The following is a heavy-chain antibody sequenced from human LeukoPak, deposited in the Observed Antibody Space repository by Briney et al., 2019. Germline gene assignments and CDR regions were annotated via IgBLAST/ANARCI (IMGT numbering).Heavy chain of an antibody. J-gene: IGHJ4*02. V-gene: IGHV3-49*03. Sequence: GGSLRLSCTASGFTFGDYAMSWFRQAPGKGLEWVGFIRSKAYGGTTEYAASVKGRFTISRDDSKSITYLQMNSLKTEDTAVYYCTRDRGGQPRGLFDYWGQGTLVTVSS. CDR3: TRDRGGQPRGLFDY. CDR2: IRSKAYGGTT. CDR1: GFTFGDYA. D-gene: IGHD3-10*01.